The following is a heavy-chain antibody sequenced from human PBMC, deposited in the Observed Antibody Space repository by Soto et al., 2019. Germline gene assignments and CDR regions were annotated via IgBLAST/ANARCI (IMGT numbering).Heavy chain of an antibody. J-gene: IGHJ4*02. D-gene: IGHD3-22*01. CDR2: IYPGDSDT. CDR1: GYSFTNYW. CDR3: ARNSLYDSGPDF. V-gene: IGHV5-51*01. Sequence: LGESLKISCMGSGYSFTNYWIGWVRQMPGRGLEWMGIIYPGDSDTRYSPSFQGQVTVSADKSTSTAYLHWSSLKASDTAMYYCARNSLYDSGPDFWGQGTLVTVSS.